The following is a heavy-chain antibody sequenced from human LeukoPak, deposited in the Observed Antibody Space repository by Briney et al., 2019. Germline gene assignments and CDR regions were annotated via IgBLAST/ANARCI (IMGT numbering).Heavy chain of an antibody. Sequence: SETLSLTCTVSGGSISSSSYYWSCIRQPAGKGLEWIGRIYTSGSTNYNPSLKSRVTMSVDTSKNQFSLKLSSVTAADTAVYYCARSGSGWYEYYFDSWGQGTLVTVSS. J-gene: IGHJ4*02. D-gene: IGHD6-19*01. CDR2: IYTSGST. CDR3: ARSGSGWYEYYFDS. V-gene: IGHV4-61*02. CDR1: GGSISSSSYY.